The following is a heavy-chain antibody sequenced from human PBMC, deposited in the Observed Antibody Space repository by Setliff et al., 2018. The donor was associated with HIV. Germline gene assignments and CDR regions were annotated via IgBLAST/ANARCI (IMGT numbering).Heavy chain of an antibody. V-gene: IGHV1-69*10. CDR3: ASVGEMVEGAPNWFDP. Sequence: SVKVSCKASGGTFSSYAISWVRQAPGQGLEWMGGIIPILGIANYAQKFQGRVTITTDKSTSTAYMELSSLRSEDTAVYYCASVGEMVEGAPNWFDPWGQGTLVTVSS. CDR1: GGTFSSYA. D-gene: IGHD3-10*01. J-gene: IGHJ5*02. CDR2: IIPILGIA.